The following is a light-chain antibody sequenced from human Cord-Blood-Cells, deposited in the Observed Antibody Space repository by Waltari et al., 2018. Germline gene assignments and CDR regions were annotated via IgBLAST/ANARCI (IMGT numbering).Light chain of an antibody. CDR3: CSYAGSYTFV. CDR1: SSDVGGYNY. CDR2: DVS. J-gene: IGLJ1*01. V-gene: IGLV2-11*01. Sequence: QSALTQPRSVSGSPGQSVTISCTGTSSDVGGYNYVSWYQQHPGKAPKLMIYDVSKRPSGVPVRFSGSKSGNTASLTISGLQADDEPDYSCCSYAGSYTFVFGTGTKVTVL.